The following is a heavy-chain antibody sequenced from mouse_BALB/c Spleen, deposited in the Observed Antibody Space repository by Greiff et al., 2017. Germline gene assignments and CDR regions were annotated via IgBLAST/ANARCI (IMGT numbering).Heavy chain of an antibody. CDR2: ISSGSSTI. V-gene: IGHV5-17*02. CDR1: GFTFSSFG. D-gene: IGHD2-14*01. Sequence: EVQRVESGGGLVQPGGSRKLSCAASGFTFSSFGMHWVRQAPEKGLEWVAYISSGSSTIYYADTVKGRFTISRDNPKNTLFLQMTSLRSEDTAMYYCARWGYDGYYAMDYWGQGTSVTVSS. CDR3: ARWGYDGYYAMDY. J-gene: IGHJ4*01.